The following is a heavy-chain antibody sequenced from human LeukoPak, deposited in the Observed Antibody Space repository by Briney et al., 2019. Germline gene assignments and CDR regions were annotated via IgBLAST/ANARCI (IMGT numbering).Heavy chain of an antibody. V-gene: IGHV4-59*01. CDR2: IYHTGDT. J-gene: IGHJ3*02. Sequence: PSETLSLTCTISGDSISNFWWSWIRHPPRKGLERIGYIYHTGDTYYNPSLTSRLTISLDTSKNQFSLKLSSVTAADAAVYYCARRTPATSKAGARSFQTCQDYTFDSWGHGTMVTVSS. CDR1: GDSISNFW. CDR3: ARRTPATSKAGARSFQTCQDYTFDS. D-gene: IGHD6-19*01.